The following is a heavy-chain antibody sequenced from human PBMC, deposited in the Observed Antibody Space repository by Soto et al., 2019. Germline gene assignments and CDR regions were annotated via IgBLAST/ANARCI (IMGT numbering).Heavy chain of an antibody. CDR3: AKDDYGSGSYYSMGFDY. CDR2: ISGSGGST. CDR1: GFTFSSYA. V-gene: IGHV3-23*01. D-gene: IGHD3-10*01. J-gene: IGHJ4*02. Sequence: EVQLLESGGGLVQPGGSLRLSCAASGFTFSSYAMSWVRQAPGKGLEWVSAISGSGGSTYYADSVKGRFTISRDNSKNTLYLQMNSLRAEDTDVYYCAKDDYGSGSYYSMGFDYWGQGTLVTVSS.